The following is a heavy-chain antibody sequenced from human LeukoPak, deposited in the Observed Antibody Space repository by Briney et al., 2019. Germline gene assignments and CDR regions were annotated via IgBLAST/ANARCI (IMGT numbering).Heavy chain of an antibody. V-gene: IGHV3-23*01. Sequence: GGSLRLSCAASGFTFSDYAMSWVRQAPGKGLEWVSAISGSGGSTYYADSVKGRFTISRGNSKNTLYLQMNSLRAEDTAVYYCRGDIVVVPAAQWGGAFDIWGQGTMVTVSS. D-gene: IGHD2-2*01. CDR1: GFTFSDYA. CDR3: RGDIVVVPAAQWGGAFDI. CDR2: ISGSGGST. J-gene: IGHJ3*02.